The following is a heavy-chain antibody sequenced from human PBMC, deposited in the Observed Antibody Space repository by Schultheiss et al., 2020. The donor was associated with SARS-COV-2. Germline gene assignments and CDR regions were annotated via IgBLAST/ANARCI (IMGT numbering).Heavy chain of an antibody. CDR3: ASSIVMAAMDV. J-gene: IGHJ6*02. CDR2: ISSSGSTI. D-gene: IGHD6-25*01. CDR1: GFTFSICA. V-gene: IGHV3-48*04. Sequence: GESLKISCAASGFTFSICAMSWVRQAPGKGLEWVSYISSSGSTIYYADSVKGRFTISRDNAKKSLYLQMNSLRAEDTAVYYCASSIVMAAMDVWGQGTTVTVSS.